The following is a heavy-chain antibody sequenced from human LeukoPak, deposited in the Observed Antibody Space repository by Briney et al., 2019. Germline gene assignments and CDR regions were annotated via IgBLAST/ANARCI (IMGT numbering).Heavy chain of an antibody. CDR2: ISSSSSYI. J-gene: IGHJ4*02. CDR3: ARADCSSTSCYTYYFDY. Sequence: GGSLRLSCAASGFTFSSYAMSWVRQAPGKGLEWVSSISSSSSYIYYADSVKGRFTISRDNAKNSLYLQMNSLRAEDTAVYYCARADCSSTSCYTYYFDYWGQGTLVTVSS. CDR1: GFTFSSYA. V-gene: IGHV3-21*01. D-gene: IGHD2-2*02.